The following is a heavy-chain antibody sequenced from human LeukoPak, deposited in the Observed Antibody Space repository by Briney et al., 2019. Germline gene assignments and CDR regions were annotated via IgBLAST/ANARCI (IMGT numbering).Heavy chain of an antibody. Sequence: GGSLRLSCAASGFTFSSYAMSWVRQAPGKGLEWVSAISGGGGSTYYADSVKGRFTISRDNSKNTLYLQMNSLRAEDTAVYYCAKIKARGVVVAANDYWGQGTLVTVSS. CDR3: AKIKARGVVVAANDY. D-gene: IGHD2-15*01. CDR2: ISGGGGST. V-gene: IGHV3-23*01. J-gene: IGHJ4*02. CDR1: GFTFSSYA.